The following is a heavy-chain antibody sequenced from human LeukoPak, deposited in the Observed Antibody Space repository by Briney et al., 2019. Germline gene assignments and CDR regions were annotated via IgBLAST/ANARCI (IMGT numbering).Heavy chain of an antibody. D-gene: IGHD3-22*01. CDR3: AQFYYYDSSGYDDY. V-gene: IGHV1-8*01. Sequence: ASVKVSCKASGYTFTSYDINWVRQATGQGLEWMGWMNPNSGNTGYAQKFQGRVTMTRNTFISTAYMELSSLRSEDTAVYYCAQFYYYDSSGYDDYWGQGTLVTVSS. CDR1: GYTFTSYD. CDR2: MNPNSGNT. J-gene: IGHJ4*02.